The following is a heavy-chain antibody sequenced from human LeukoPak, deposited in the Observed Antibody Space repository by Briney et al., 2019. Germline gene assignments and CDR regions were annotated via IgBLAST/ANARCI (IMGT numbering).Heavy chain of an antibody. J-gene: IGHJ4*02. CDR1: GGSFSHYY. CDR2: IHHSGTT. V-gene: IGHV4-34*01. Sequence: SETLSLTCVVYGGSFSHYYWTWIRQAPGKGLEWIGEIHHSGTTNYNPSLKSRLTISIDTSRNQFSLKLNSVTAAYTAIYYFAGPDLLDYYFDYWGRGALVTVS. D-gene: IGHD3-10*01. CDR3: AGPDLLDYYFDY.